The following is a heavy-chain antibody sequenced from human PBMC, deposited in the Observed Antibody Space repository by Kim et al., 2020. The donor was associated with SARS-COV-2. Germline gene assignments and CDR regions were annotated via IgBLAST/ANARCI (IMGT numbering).Heavy chain of an antibody. CDR1: GFIFSSYA. D-gene: IGHD6-19*01. CDR2: ISGNGDRT. CDR3: ARSGWRQYFDS. J-gene: IGHJ4*02. Sequence: GGSLRLSCAASGFIFSSYAMNWVRQAPGKGLEWVSDISGNGDRTSYADSVKGRFTMSNDISKNTVYLQMNSLRAEDTVVYYCARSGWRQYFDSWGQGTLV. V-gene: IGHV3-23*01.